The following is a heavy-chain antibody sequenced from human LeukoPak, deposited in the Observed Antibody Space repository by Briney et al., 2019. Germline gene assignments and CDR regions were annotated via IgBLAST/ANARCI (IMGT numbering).Heavy chain of an antibody. V-gene: IGHV3-30-3*01. Sequence: GGSLRLSCVVSGFTFRTYAMHWVRQAPGKGLEWVAVVSYDGSNKYYADSVQGRFTISRDNSRNTLHLQMNSLRAEDTAVYYCARGVGSSWPGWFDPWGQGTLVTVSP. D-gene: IGHD6-13*01. CDR1: GFTFRTYA. CDR2: VSYDGSNK. CDR3: ARGVGSSWPGWFDP. J-gene: IGHJ5*02.